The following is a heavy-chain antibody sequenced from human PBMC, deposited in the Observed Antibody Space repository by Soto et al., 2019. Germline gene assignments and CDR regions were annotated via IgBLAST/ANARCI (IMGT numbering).Heavy chain of an antibody. CDR2: IMQDGSDK. CDR3: ASKRLYFYGVDV. Sequence: EVQLVESGGGLVQPGGSLRLSCTASGFSLSTSWMTWVRQAPGKGLEWVANIMQDGSDKYYVDSVKGRFTISRDNAQNSLYLQMTSLRAEDTAVYYCASKRLYFYGVDVWGQGTTVTVSS. J-gene: IGHJ6*02. V-gene: IGHV3-7*01. CDR1: GFSLSTSW.